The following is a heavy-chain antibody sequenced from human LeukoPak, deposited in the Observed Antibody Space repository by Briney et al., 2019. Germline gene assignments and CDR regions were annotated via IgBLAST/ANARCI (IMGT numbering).Heavy chain of an antibody. Sequence: ASVKVSCKASGYTFTGYYMHWVRQAPGQGREWMGWINPNSGGTNYAQKFQGRVTMTEDTSTDTAYMELSSLRSEDTAVYYCATAAEDYYFDYWGQGTLVTVSS. CDR1: GYTFTGYY. V-gene: IGHV1-2*02. J-gene: IGHJ4*02. D-gene: IGHD3/OR15-3a*01. CDR3: ATAAEDYYFDY. CDR2: INPNSGGT.